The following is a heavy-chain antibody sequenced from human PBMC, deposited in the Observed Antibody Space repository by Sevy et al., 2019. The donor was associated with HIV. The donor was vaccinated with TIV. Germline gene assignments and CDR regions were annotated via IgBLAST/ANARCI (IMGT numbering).Heavy chain of an antibody. CDR2: ISSDGQTT. D-gene: IGHD6-13*01. V-gene: IGHV3-9*01. J-gene: IGHJ4*02. CDR3: AKGGIGVMAGYFDS. CDR1: GFNFHGYA. Sequence: GGSLRLSCAASGFNFHGYAMHWVRQAPGKDPEWVSGISSDGQTTHLTTSVKGRFTISRDKTKNSLSLQMDSLRPEDTALYYCAKGGIGVMAGYFDSWGQGILVTVSS.